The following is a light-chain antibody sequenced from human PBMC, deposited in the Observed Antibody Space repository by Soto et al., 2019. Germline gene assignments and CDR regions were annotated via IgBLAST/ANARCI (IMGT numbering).Light chain of an antibody. Sequence: EIGLTQSPGTLSLSPGERATLSCRASQSVRTTYLAWYQQKFGQAPRLLIYGASNRATAIPDRFSGSGSWTDFTLTISRLEPEDFAVYYCQQYGSSPPVTFGGGTKVEIK. V-gene: IGKV3-20*01. CDR2: GAS. J-gene: IGKJ4*01. CDR3: QQYGSSPPVT. CDR1: QSVRTTY.